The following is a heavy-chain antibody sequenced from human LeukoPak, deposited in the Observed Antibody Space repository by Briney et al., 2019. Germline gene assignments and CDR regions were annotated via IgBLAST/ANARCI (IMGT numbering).Heavy chain of an antibody. CDR2: MLSDGSTK. D-gene: IGHD3-10*01. CDR3: ARGFQRWFGELLEAFDI. Sequence: GRSLRLSCAASGFTLSSYNIHWVRQAPGKGLEWVALMLSDGSTKHYADSVKGRFTISRDNAKNSLYLQMNSLRAEDTAVYYCARGFQRWFGELLEAFDIWGQGTMVTVSS. CDR1: GFTLSSYN. J-gene: IGHJ3*02. V-gene: IGHV3-30*03.